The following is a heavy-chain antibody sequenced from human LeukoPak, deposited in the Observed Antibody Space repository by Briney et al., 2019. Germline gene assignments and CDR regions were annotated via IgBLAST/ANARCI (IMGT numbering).Heavy chain of an antibody. D-gene: IGHD1-1*01. CDR1: GGSISSYY. CDR3: ARHGREAYNRFDY. Sequence: PSETLSLTCTVSGGSISSYYWSWIRQPPGKGLEWIGYIYYTGSTNYDPSLESRVTISVDTSKNQFSLKLSSVTAADTAVYYCARHGREAYNRFDYWGQGTLVTVSS. CDR2: IYYTGST. V-gene: IGHV4-59*08. J-gene: IGHJ4*02.